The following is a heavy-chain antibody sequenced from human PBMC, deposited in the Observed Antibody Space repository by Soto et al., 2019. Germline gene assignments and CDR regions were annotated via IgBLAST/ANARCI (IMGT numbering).Heavy chain of an antibody. CDR2: INHSGST. D-gene: IGHD3-22*01. J-gene: IGHJ4*02. CDR1: GGSFSGYY. Sequence: PSETLSLTCAVYGGSFSGYYWSWIRQPPGKGLEWIGEINHSGSTNYTPSLKSRVTISVDTSKNQFSLKLSSVTAADTAVYYCARARYYYDSSGYYGYWGQGTLVTVSS. CDR3: ARARYYYDSSGYYGY. V-gene: IGHV4-34*01.